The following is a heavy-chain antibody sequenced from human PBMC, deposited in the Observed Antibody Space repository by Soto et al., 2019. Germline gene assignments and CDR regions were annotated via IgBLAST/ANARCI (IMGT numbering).Heavy chain of an antibody. V-gene: IGHV3-11*01. J-gene: IGHJ4*02. CDR2: ISSSGSHR. D-gene: IGHD6-19*01. CDR3: ARAGYSSGWVDY. Sequence: QVQLVESGGGLVKPGGSLRLSCAASGFTFSDYYMTWIRQAPGQGLEWISYISSSGSHRFYADSVKGRFTISRDNDKNSLYVQLNSLRAEDTAMYYCARAGYSSGWVDYWGQGTLVTVSS. CDR1: GFTFSDYY.